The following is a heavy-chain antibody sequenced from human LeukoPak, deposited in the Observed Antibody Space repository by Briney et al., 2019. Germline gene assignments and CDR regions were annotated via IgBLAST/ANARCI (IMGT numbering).Heavy chain of an antibody. J-gene: IGHJ4*02. Sequence: SETLSLTCTVSGDSISGSSYFWAWIRQPPGKGMEWIGSISYSGSTYYNPSLKSPVTISVHTSKNQFSLKVSSVSAADTAVYYCARRTAGGATFFWGQGTLVTVSA. D-gene: IGHD1-26*01. V-gene: IGHV4-39*01. CDR1: GDSISGSSYF. CDR3: ARRTAGGATFF. CDR2: ISYSGST.